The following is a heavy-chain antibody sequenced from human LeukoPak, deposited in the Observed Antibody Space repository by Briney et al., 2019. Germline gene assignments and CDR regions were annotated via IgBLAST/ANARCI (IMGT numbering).Heavy chain of an antibody. CDR2: MHYSGST. Sequence: SETLSLTCSVSGGSITKNGYYWGWIRQSPETGLEWIGSMHYSGSTYYNPSLNSRVTISVDTSKNQFSLKLSSVTAADSAVYYCASASNGYSGGWYPLPFDYWGQGTLVTVSS. V-gene: IGHV4-39*07. D-gene: IGHD6-19*01. CDR3: ASASNGYSGGWYPLPFDY. J-gene: IGHJ4*02. CDR1: GGSITKNGYY.